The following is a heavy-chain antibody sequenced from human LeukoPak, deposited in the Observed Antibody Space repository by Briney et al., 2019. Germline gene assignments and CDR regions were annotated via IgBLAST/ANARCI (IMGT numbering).Heavy chain of an antibody. D-gene: IGHD6-19*01. CDR1: GGSMSSYY. Sequence: PSETLSLTCTVSGGSMSSYYWSWIRQPPGKGLEWIGYIYYNGKTNYSPSLNSRVTISVDTSRSQFSLKLNSVTAADTAVYYCARGGWSVDYWGLGTLVTVSS. CDR2: IYYNGKT. V-gene: IGHV4-59*08. J-gene: IGHJ4*02. CDR3: ARGGWSVDY.